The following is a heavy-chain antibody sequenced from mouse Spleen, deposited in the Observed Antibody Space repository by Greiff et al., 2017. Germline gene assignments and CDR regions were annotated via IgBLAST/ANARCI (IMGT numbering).Heavy chain of an antibody. J-gene: IGHJ2*01. D-gene: IGHD2-1*01. CDR2: IYPGNSDT. Sequence: EVQLQQSGTVLARPGASVKMSCKTSGYTFTSYWMHWVKQRPGQGLEWIGAIYPGNSDTSYNQKFKGKAKLTAVTSASTAYMELSSLTNEDSAVYYCTREVVYGNHFDYWGQGTTLTVSS. CDR1: GYTFTSYW. V-gene: IGHV1-5*01. CDR3: TREVVYGNHFDY.